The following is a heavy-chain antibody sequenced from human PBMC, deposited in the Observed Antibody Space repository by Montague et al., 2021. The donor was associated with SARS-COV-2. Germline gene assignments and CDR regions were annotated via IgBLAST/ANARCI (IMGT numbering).Heavy chain of an antibody. J-gene: IGHJ3*02. D-gene: IGHD3-10*01. CDR3: ARHITGSGNAFDI. CDR1: GGSVSSSSYY. V-gene: IGHV4-39*01. CDR2: IYYTGST. Sequence: SETLSLTCTVSGGSVSSSSYYWGWFRQPPGKGLEWIGRIYYTGSTYYNPSLKSRVTISVDTSKNQFSLKLSSVTAADTAVYDCARHITGSGNAFDIWGQGTMVTVSS.